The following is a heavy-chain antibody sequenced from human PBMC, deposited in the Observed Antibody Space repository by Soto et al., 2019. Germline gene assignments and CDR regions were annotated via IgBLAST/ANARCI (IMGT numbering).Heavy chain of an antibody. Sequence: ASVKVSCKASGYTFTGYYMHWVRQAPGQGLEWMGWINPNSGGTNYAQKFQGWVTMTRDTSISTAYMELSRLRSDDTAVYYCARVGVGIRSYYFDYWGQGTLVTVSS. J-gene: IGHJ4*02. D-gene: IGHD2-15*01. CDR2: INPNSGGT. CDR3: ARVGVGIRSYYFDY. V-gene: IGHV1-2*04. CDR1: GYTFTGYY.